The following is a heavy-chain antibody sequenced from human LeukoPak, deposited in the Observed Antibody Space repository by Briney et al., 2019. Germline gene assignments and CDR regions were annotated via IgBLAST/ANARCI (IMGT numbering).Heavy chain of an antibody. V-gene: IGHV1-69*05. CDR3: ARGRTVTPYYYYYMDV. D-gene: IGHD4-17*01. CDR1: GGTFRSYA. CDR2: IIPIFGTA. Sequence: SVKVSCKASGGTFRSYAISWVRQAPGQGLEWMGRIIPIFGTANYAQKFQGRVTITTDESTSTAYMELSSLRSEDTAVYYCARGRTVTPYYYYYMDVWGKGTTVTVSS. J-gene: IGHJ6*03.